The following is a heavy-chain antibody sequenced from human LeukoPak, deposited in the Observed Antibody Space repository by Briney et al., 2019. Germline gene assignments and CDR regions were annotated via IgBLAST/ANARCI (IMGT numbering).Heavy chain of an antibody. CDR3: AREIIRFSSGWFDY. CDR1: GGSFSGYY. V-gene: IGHV4-34*01. CDR2: INHSGSN. J-gene: IGHJ4*02. Sequence: SETLSLTCAVYGGSFSGYYWSWIRQPPGKGLEWIGEINHSGSNNYNPSLKSRVTISVDTSKNQFSLKLSSVTAADTAVYYCAREIIRFSSGWFDYWGQGTLVTVSS. D-gene: IGHD6-19*01.